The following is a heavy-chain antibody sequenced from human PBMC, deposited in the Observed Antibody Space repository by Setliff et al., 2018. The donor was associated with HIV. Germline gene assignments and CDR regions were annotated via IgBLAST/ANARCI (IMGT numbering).Heavy chain of an antibody. CDR2: INPNSGGT. CDR3: ARDKEPWEGYYKYYSMDV. V-gene: IGHV1-2*06. Sequence: ASVKVSCKASGYTFTAYYMHWVRQAPGQGLEWMGRINPNSGGTNYAQKFQGRVTMTRDTSISTAYMELSRLRSDDTAVYYCARDKEPWEGYYKYYSMDVWGKGTKVTVSS. CDR1: GYTFTAYY. D-gene: IGHD1-26*01. J-gene: IGHJ6*03.